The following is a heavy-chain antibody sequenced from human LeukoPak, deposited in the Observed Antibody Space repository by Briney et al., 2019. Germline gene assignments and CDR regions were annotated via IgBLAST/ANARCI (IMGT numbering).Heavy chain of an antibody. CDR1: GFTFSSYA. D-gene: IGHD3-9*01. J-gene: IGHJ1*01. Sequence: PGGSLRLSCAASGFTFSSYAMSWVRQAPGKGLEWVSAISGSGGSTYYADSVKGRFTISRDNAKNSLYLQMNSLRDEDTAVYYCARDKRGILTGRAEYFQHWGQGTLVTVSS. CDR3: ARDKRGILTGRAEYFQH. V-gene: IGHV3-23*01. CDR2: ISGSGGST.